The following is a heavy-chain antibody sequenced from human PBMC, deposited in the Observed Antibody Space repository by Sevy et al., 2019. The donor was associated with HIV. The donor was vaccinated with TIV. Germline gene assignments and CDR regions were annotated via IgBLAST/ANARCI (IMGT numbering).Heavy chain of an antibody. CDR1: GGSISSSSYY. Sequence: SETLSLTCTVSGGSISSSSYYWGWIRQPPGKGLEWIGSIYYSGSTYYNPSLKSRVTISVDTSKNQFSLKLSSVTAADTAVYYCARHRGIVVVVAATLDWFDPWGQGTLVTVSS. CDR2: IYYSGST. V-gene: IGHV4-39*01. J-gene: IGHJ5*02. D-gene: IGHD2-15*01. CDR3: ARHRGIVVVVAATLDWFDP.